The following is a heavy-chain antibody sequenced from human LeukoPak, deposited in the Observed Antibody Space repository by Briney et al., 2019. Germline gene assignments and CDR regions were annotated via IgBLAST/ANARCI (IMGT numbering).Heavy chain of an antibody. D-gene: IGHD5-24*01. CDR3: TRDAYNFNDFDY. J-gene: IGHJ4*02. CDR1: GFTFSTYW. CDR2: IKQDGSEK. V-gene: IGHV3-7*01. Sequence: PGGSLRLSCTGSGFTFSTYWMNWVRQAPGMGLEWVASIKQDGSEKFYVDSLKGRFTISRDNSKNTLYLQIDSLRAEDTAIYYCTRDAYNFNDFDYWGQGTLVTVSS.